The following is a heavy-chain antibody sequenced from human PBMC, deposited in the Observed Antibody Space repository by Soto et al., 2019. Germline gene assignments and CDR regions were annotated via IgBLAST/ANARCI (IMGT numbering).Heavy chain of an antibody. CDR1: GFTFSNAW. D-gene: IGHD2-2*01. V-gene: IGHV3-15*07. CDR2: IKSKTDGGTT. J-gene: IGHJ6*02. CDR3: TSTTYCSSTSCYAGMGYYYYGMDV. Sequence: PGGSLRLSCAASGFTFSNAWMNWVRQAPGKGLEWVGRIKSKTDGGTTDYAAPVKGRFTISRDDSKNTLYLQMNSLKTEDTAVYYCTSTTYCSSTSCYAGMGYYYYGMDVWGQGTTVTVSS.